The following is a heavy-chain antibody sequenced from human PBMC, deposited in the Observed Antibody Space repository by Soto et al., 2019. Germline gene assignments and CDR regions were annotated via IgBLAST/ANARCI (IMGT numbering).Heavy chain of an antibody. CDR1: GFTFSSYD. D-gene: IGHD3-22*01. J-gene: IGHJ2*01. CDR3: ARVIRNYYDRNWYFEL. CDR2: IGTAGDT. Sequence: GGSLRLSCAASGFTFSSYDMHWVRQATGKGLEWVSAIGTAGDTYYPGSVKGRFTISRENAKNSLYLQMNSLRAGDTAVYYCARVIRNYYDRNWYFELWGRGTLVTVSS. V-gene: IGHV3-13*04.